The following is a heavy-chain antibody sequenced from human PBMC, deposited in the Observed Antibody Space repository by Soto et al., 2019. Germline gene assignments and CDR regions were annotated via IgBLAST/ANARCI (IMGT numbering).Heavy chain of an antibody. CDR1: GFPYSVYS. Sequence: DVQLAESGGGLVQPGGALRLSCVASGFPYSVYSMDWVRQVPGEVLEWLAYVSPGGDTVHYADSVNCRFFISSDTPRNAVFLPMTSLRHDDTAVDYCVRGSRANCFDLWGPGTVVTVSS. CDR2: VSPGGDTV. CDR3: VRGSRANCFDL. J-gene: IGHJ3*01. V-gene: IGHV3-48*02.